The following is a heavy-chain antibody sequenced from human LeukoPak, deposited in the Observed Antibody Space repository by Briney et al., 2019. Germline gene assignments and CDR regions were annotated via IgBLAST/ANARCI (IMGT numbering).Heavy chain of an antibody. CDR1: GYTFTSYY. CDR2: INPSGGST. V-gene: IGHV1-46*01. D-gene: IGHD3-22*01. J-gene: IGHJ4*02. CDR3: ARNGVYYDSSGYVFDY. Sequence: ASVKVSCKASGYTFTSYYMHWVQQAPGQELEWMGIINPSGGSTSYAQKFQGRVTMTRDTSTSTVYMELSSLRSEDTAVYYCARNGVYYDSSGYVFDYWGQGILVTVSS.